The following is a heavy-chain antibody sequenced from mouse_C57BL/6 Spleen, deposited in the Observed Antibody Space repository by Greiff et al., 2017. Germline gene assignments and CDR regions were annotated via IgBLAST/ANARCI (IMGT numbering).Heavy chain of an antibody. D-gene: IGHD2-4*01. CDR3: ARDAYDYDPSYAMDY. CDR2: SRNKANDYTT. CDR1: GFTFSDFY. V-gene: IGHV7-1*01. Sequence: EVMLVESGGGLVQSGRSLRLSCATSGFTFSDFYMEWVRQAPGKGLEWIAASRNKANDYTTEYSASVKGRFIVSRDTSQSILYLQMNALRAEDTAIYYCARDAYDYDPSYAMDYWGQGTSVTVSS. J-gene: IGHJ4*01.